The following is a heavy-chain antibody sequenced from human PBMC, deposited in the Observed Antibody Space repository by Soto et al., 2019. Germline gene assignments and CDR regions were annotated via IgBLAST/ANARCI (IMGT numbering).Heavy chain of an antibody. CDR1: GGSISSGGYY. CDR2: IYYSGST. CDR3: ARDLTLDGYNSEGDAFDI. Sequence: QVQLQESGPGLVKPSQTLSLTCTVSGGSISSGGYYWSWIRQHPGKGLEWIGYIYYSGSTYYNPYLKSRLTSALDKSNNQFTLKLSSVTAAEPAVYYCARDLTLDGYNSEGDAFDILRQATMLTVPS. V-gene: IGHV4-31*03. D-gene: IGHD5-12*01. J-gene: IGHJ3*02.